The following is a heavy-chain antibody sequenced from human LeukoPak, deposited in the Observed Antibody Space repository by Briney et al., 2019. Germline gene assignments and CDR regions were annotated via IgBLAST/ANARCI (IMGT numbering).Heavy chain of an antibody. CDR2: ISYDGSNK. V-gene: IGHV3-30*04. CDR1: GFTFSSYA. D-gene: IGHD3-22*01. J-gene: IGHJ3*02. CDR3: ARASGYYYNDAFDI. Sequence: GRSLRLSCAASGFTFSSYAMHWVRQAPGKGLEWVAVISYDGSNKYYADSVKGRFTISRDNSKNTLYLQMNSLRAGDTAVYYCARASGYYYNDAFDIWGQGTMVTVSS.